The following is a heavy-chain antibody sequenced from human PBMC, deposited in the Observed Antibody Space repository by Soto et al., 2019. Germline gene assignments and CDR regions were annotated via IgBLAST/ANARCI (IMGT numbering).Heavy chain of an antibody. CDR3: AKAYCGPDCYFDF. CDR1: GFDFDNYA. V-gene: IGHV3-9*01. CDR2: IRWNGGGI. Sequence: GGSLRLSCVASGFDFDNYAMHWVRQVPGKGLEWVAGIRWNGGGIHYADSVKGRFTISRDNAKNSLYLQINSLRAEDTALYYCAKAYCGPDCYFDFWGQGTLVTVSS. J-gene: IGHJ4*02. D-gene: IGHD2-21*02.